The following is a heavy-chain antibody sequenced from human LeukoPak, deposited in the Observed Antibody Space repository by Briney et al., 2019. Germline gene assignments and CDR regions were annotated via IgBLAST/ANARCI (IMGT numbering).Heavy chain of an antibody. Sequence: EGSLRLSCAASGFTFTNYGMHWVRQAPGKGLEWVAVVWFDGTNKYYADSVKGRFTISRDNSKNTVYLQMNSLRAEDTAVYYCARDHVIKQAPPGYWGQGTLVTVSS. D-gene: IGHD3-10*01. V-gene: IGHV3-33*01. CDR2: VWFDGTNK. CDR1: GFTFTNYG. CDR3: ARDHVIKQAPPGY. J-gene: IGHJ4*02.